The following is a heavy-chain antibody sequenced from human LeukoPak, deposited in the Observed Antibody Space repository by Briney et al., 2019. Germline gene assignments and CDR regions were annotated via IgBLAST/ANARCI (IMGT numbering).Heavy chain of an antibody. V-gene: IGHV1-2*02. CDR1: GYTFTGYY. Sequence: ASVKVSCKASGYTFTGYYMHWVRQAPGQGLEWMGWINPNSGGTNYAQKFQGRVTMTRDTSIGTAYMELSRLRSDDTAVYYCARLDILTGYYNDYWGQGTLVTVSS. J-gene: IGHJ4*02. CDR3: ARLDILTGYYNDY. D-gene: IGHD3-9*01. CDR2: INPNSGGT.